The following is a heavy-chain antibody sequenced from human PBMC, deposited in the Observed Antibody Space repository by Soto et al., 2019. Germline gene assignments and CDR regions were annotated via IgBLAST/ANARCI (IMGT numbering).Heavy chain of an antibody. CDR2: FDPEDGET. CDR1: GYTLTELS. D-gene: IGHD2-15*01. Sequence: VKVSCKVSGYTLTELSMHWVRQAPGKGLEWMGGFDPEDGETIYAQKFQGRVTMTEDTSTDTAYMELSSLRSEDTAVYYCATSGVSCYSVVCVGGVDVWGQGTTVSVAS. J-gene: IGHJ6*02. V-gene: IGHV1-24*01. CDR3: ATSGVSCYSVVCVGGVDV.